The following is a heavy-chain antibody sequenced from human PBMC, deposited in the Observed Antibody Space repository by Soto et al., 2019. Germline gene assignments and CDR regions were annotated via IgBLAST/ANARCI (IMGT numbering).Heavy chain of an antibody. CDR2: IYSGGDT. Sequence: EVHLVESGGGLVQPGGSLRLSCAASGFTVSRHYMSWIRQTPGQGLEWVSVIYSGGDTYYADSVRGRFTMSRDNSKNTIYLQMNSLRAEDTAVYYCASSPSSNCGGDCFSDYWGQGTLVTVSS. J-gene: IGHJ4*02. CDR3: ASSPSSNCGGDCFSDY. D-gene: IGHD2-21*01. V-gene: IGHV3-66*01. CDR1: GFTVSRHY.